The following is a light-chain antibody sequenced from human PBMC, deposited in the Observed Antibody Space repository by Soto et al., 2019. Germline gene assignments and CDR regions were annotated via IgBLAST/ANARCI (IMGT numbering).Light chain of an antibody. CDR3: SSYTSGSTLYV. J-gene: IGLJ1*01. V-gene: IGLV2-14*01. CDR2: EVS. CDR1: TSDIGGYNY. Sequence: QSALTQPASMSGFPGQSIAISFTGTTSDIGGYNYVSWYQQHPGKAPKLVIFEVSNRPSGVSNRFSGSKSGNTASLTISGLQAEDEADYYCSSYTSGSTLYVFGTGTKLTVL.